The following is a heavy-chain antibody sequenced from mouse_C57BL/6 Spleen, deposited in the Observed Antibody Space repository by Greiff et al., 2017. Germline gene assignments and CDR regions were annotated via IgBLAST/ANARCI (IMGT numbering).Heavy chain of an antibody. D-gene: IGHD2-4*01. CDR3: ARIMGDYDEGLDY. CDR1: GFSLCTLGMG. J-gene: IGHJ2*01. Sequence: QVTLKVSGPGILQPSQTLSLTCSFSGFSLCTLGMGVGWIRQPSGKGLEWLAPIWWVDDKYYNPALKSRLTISKDTSKNQVFLKIANVDTADTATYYCARIMGDYDEGLDYWGQGTTLTVSS. V-gene: IGHV8-8*01. CDR2: IWWVDDK.